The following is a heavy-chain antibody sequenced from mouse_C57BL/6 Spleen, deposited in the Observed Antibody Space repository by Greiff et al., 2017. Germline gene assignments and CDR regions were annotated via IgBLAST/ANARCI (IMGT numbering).Heavy chain of an antibody. CDR3: ARESSNWDVKGGDYFDY. J-gene: IGHJ2*01. Sequence: EVMLVESGGGLVKPGGSLKLSCAASGFTFSSYAMSWVRQTPEKRLERVATISDGGSYTYYPDNVKGRFTISRDNAKNNLYLQMSHLKSEDTAMYYCARESSNWDVKGGDYFDYWGQGTTLTVSS. V-gene: IGHV5-4*01. D-gene: IGHD4-1*01. CDR2: ISDGGSYT. CDR1: GFTFSSYA.